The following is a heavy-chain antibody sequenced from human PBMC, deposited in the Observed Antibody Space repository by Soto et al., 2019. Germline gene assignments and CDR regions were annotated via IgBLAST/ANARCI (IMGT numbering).Heavy chain of an antibody. CDR1: GFTFSSYG. V-gene: IGHV3-30*18. J-gene: IGHJ4*02. CDR3: AKDPYGDYVGYFDY. CDR2: ISYDGSNK. Sequence: QVQLVESGGGVVQPGRSLRLSCAASGFTFSSYGMHWVRQAPGKGLEWVAVISYDGSNKYYADSVKGRFTISRDNSKNTLYLQMNSLRAEDTAVYYCAKDPYGDYVGYFDYWGQGTLVTVSS. D-gene: IGHD4-17*01.